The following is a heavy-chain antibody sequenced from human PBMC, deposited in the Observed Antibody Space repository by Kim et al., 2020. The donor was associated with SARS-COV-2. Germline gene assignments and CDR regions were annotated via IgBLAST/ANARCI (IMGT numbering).Heavy chain of an antibody. J-gene: IGHJ6*02. Sequence: GGSLRLSCAASGFTFDDYAMHWVRQAPGKGLEWVSGISWNSGSIGYADSVKGRFTISRDNAKNSLYLQMNSLRAEDTALYYCAKELGSGLYYYGMDVWGQGTTVTVSS. V-gene: IGHV3-9*01. CDR2: ISWNSGSI. D-gene: IGHD3-3*02. CDR1: GFTFDDYA. CDR3: AKELGSGLYYYGMDV.